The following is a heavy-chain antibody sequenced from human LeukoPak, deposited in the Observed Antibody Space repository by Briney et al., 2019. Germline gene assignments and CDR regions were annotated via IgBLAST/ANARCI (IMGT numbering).Heavy chain of an antibody. CDR3: ARSPSYCGGDCYLDY. V-gene: IGHV1-2*02. CDR1: GYTFTGYY. CDR2: INPNSGGT. J-gene: IGHJ4*02. Sequence: ASVKVSCKASGYTFTGYYMHWVRQAPGQGLEWMGWINPNSGGTNYAQEFQGRVTMTRDTSISTAYMELSRLRSDDTAVYYCARSPSYCGGDCYLDYWGQGTLVTVSS. D-gene: IGHD2-21*02.